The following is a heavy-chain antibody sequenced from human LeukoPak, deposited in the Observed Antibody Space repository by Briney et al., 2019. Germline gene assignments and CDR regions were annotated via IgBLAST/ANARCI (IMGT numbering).Heavy chain of an antibody. V-gene: IGHV4-59*11. CDR2: IYYSGST. J-gene: IGHJ6*03. CDR3: ARRKNYDFWSGYGYYYYYMDV. D-gene: IGHD3-3*01. Sequence: SETLSLTCTVSGGSIGSHYWSWIRQPPGKGLEWIGYIYYSGSTNYNPSLKSRVTISVDTSKNQFSLKLSSVTAADTAVYYCARRKNYDFWSGYGYYYYYMDVWGKGTTVTVSS. CDR1: GGSIGSHY.